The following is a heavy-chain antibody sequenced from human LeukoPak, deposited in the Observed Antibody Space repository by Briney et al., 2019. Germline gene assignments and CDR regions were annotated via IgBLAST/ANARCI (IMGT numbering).Heavy chain of an antibody. J-gene: IGHJ4*02. V-gene: IGHV3-66*01. D-gene: IGHD3-10*01. Sequence: GGSLRLSCVASGFTLNTNYMSWVRQAPGQGPEWLAVLYRRGETYYAGSVKGRFTISRDDSKNTLYPQMDSLRAEDTAVYYCARDYYYGDDRQPVRVDYWGQGTLVTVSS. CDR2: LYRRGET. CDR3: ARDYYYGDDRQPVRVDY. CDR1: GFTLNTNY.